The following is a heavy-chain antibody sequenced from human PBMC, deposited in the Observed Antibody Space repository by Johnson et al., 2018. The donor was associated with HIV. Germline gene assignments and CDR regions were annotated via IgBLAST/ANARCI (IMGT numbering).Heavy chain of an antibody. V-gene: IGHV3-13*01. CDR2: IGTAGDT. J-gene: IGHJ3*02. Sequence: VQLVESGGGLVQPGGSLRLSCAASGFTFSSYDMHWVRQATGKGLEWVSAIGTAGDTYYPGSVKGRFTISRDNSKNTLYLQMGSLRAEDMAVYYCARAGGSSLALDIWGQGRMVTVTS. D-gene: IGHD6-6*01. CDR1: GFTFSSYD. CDR3: ARAGGSSLALDI.